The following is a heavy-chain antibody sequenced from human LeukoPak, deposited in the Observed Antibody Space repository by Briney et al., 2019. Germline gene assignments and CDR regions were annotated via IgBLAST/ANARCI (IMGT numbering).Heavy chain of an antibody. V-gene: IGHV4-59*08. CDR1: GGSISGHY. CDR3: ARLYADTSLTPYYYYICV. D-gene: IGHD2/OR15-2a*01. Sequence: SETPSLTCTVSGGSISGHYWSWIRQPPGKGLEGNGDIYYSGSTNYNPSLKSRATISLDTSMNQYALTLSSVTAADTALYYCARLYADTSLTPYYYYICVWGKGTTVTVSS. CDR2: IYYSGST. J-gene: IGHJ6*03.